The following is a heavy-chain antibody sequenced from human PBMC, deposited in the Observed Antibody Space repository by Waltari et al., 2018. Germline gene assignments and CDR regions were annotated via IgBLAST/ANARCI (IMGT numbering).Heavy chain of an antibody. V-gene: IGHV4-38-2*02. CDR1: GYSISSGYY. J-gene: IGHJ4*02. D-gene: IGHD2-21*02. CDR3: AREDGGNSGYDY. Sequence: QVQLQESGPGLVKPSETLSLTCAVSGYSISSGYYWGWIRQPPGKGLEWIGSIYHSGSTYYNPSLKSRVTISVDTSKNQFSLKLSCVTAADTAVYYCAREDGGNSGYDYWGQGTLVTVSS. CDR2: IYHSGST.